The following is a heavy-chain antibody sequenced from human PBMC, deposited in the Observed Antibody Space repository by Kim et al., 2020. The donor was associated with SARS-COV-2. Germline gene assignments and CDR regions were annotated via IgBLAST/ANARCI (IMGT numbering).Heavy chain of an antibody. CDR3: ARDLHIVATIEGDAFDI. CDR2: IIPIFCTA. D-gene: IGHD5-12*01. V-gene: IGHV1-69*06. Sequence: SVKVSCKASGGTFSSYAISWVRQAPGQGLEWMGGIIPIFCTANYAQKFQGRVTITADKSTSTAYMKLSSLRSEDTAVYYCARDLHIVATIEGDAFDIWGQGTMVTVSS. CDR1: GGTFSSYA. J-gene: IGHJ3*02.